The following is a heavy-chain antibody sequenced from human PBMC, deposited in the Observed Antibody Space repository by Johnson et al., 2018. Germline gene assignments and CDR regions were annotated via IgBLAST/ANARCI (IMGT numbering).Heavy chain of an antibody. J-gene: IGHJ6*03. V-gene: IGHV3-30*03. D-gene: IGHD4-11*01. Sequence: QVQLVESGGGVVQPGRSLRLSCAASGFTFSSYGMHWVRQAPGKGLEWVAVISYDGSNKYYADSVKGRFTISRDNSKNTLYLQRNSLRAEDTAVYYCAATDPYYYYYMDVWGKGTTVTVSS. CDR2: ISYDGSNK. CDR1: GFTFSSYG. CDR3: AATDPYYYYYMDV.